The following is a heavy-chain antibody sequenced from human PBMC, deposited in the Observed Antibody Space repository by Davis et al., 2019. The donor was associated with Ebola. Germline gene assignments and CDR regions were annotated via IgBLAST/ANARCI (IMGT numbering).Heavy chain of an antibody. D-gene: IGHD2-8*02. Sequence: KVSCKDSGFRFSSHWIAWVRQMPGKGLEWMGIIYTGDSDTRYSPSFRGQVTISADKSFKTAFLHWSSLKASDTAMYYCATLRRTITGMDDGFDIWGQGTMVTVSS. V-gene: IGHV5-51*01. CDR1: GFRFSSHW. CDR2: IYTGDSDT. CDR3: ATLRRTITGMDDGFDI. J-gene: IGHJ3*02.